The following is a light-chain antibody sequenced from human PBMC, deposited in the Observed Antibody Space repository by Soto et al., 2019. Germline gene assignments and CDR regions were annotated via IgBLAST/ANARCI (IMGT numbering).Light chain of an antibody. V-gene: IGKV1-5*03. CDR1: QSISSW. CDR3: QQYNSYSWT. CDR2: KAS. Sequence: DIPMTQSPSTLSTSVGDRVTITCRASQSISSWLAWYQQKPGKAPKLLISKASSLESGVPSRFSGSGSGTEFTLTISSLQPYDFATYYCQQYNSYSWTFGQGTKVEIK. J-gene: IGKJ1*01.